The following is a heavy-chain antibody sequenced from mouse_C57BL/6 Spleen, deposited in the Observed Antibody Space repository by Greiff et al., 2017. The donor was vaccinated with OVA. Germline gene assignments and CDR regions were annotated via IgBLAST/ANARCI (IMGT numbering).Heavy chain of an antibody. CDR3: ARRRTWDEGYYFDY. CDR1: GYAFSSYW. V-gene: IGHV1-80*01. D-gene: IGHD4-1*01. CDR2: IYPGDGDT. J-gene: IGHJ2*01. Sequence: VKLVESGAELVKPGASVKISCKASGYAFSSYWMNWVKQRPGKGLEWIGQIYPGDGDTNYNGKFKGKATLTADKSSSTAYMQLSSLTSEDSAVYFCARRRTWDEGYYFDYWGQGTTLTVSS.